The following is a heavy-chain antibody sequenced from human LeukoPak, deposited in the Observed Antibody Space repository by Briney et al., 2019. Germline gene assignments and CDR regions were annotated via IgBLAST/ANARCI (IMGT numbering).Heavy chain of an antibody. J-gene: IGHJ6*03. D-gene: IGHD4-17*01. V-gene: IGHV4-34*01. CDR3: ARANYGDYYFYYYMDV. CDR2: INHSGST. CDR1: GGSFSGYY. Sequence: SETLSLTCAVYGGSFSGYYWSWIRQPPGKGLEWIGEINHSGSTNYNPSLKSRVTISVDTSKNQFSLKLSSVTAADTAVYYCARANYGDYYFYYYMDVWGKGTTVTVSS.